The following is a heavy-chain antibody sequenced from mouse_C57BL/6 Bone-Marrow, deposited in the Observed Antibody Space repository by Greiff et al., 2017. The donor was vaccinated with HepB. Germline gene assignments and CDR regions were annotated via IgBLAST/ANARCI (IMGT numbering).Heavy chain of an antibody. D-gene: IGHD1-1*01. J-gene: IGHJ1*03. CDR2: FSSGGSYT. CDR1: GFTFSSYG. V-gene: IGHV5-6*01. Sequence: EVMLVESGGDLVKPGGSLKLSCAASGFTFSSYGMSWVRQTPDKRLEWVATFSSGGSYTYYPDSVKGRFTISRDNAKNTLYLQMSSLKSEDTAMYYCARHPFITTVVATEGYFDVWGTGTTVTVSS. CDR3: ARHPFITTVVATEGYFDV.